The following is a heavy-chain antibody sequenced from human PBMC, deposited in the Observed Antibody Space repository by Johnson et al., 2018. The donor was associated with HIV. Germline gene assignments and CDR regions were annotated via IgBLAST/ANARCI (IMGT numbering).Heavy chain of an antibody. Sequence: MLLVESGGGLAQPGGSLRHSCAASGITVSSNYMSWVRQAPGKGLEWVSVIFTVGDVYYADSVKGRFTISRDNSKNFLYLQMNSLRPEDTAVYYCARDGRDLVTRGSFDVWGQGTVVTVSS. V-gene: IGHV3-66*02. CDR1: GITVSSNY. D-gene: IGHD5-18*01. CDR2: IFTVGDV. J-gene: IGHJ3*01. CDR3: ARDGRDLVTRGSFDV.